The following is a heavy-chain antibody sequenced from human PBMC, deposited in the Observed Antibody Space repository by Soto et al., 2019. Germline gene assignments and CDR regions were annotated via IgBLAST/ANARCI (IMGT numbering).Heavy chain of an antibody. V-gene: IGHV3-7*01. J-gene: IGHJ6*02. CDR2: IKQDGSEK. CDR3: ASLAVAGTSYYYYGMDV. Sequence: PGGSLRLSCAASGFTFSSYWMSWVRQAPGKGLEWVANIKQDGSEKYYVDSVKGRFTISRDNAKNSLYLQMNSLRAEDTAVYYCASLAVAGTSYYYYGMDVGGQGTTVTVSS. CDR1: GFTFSSYW. D-gene: IGHD6-19*01.